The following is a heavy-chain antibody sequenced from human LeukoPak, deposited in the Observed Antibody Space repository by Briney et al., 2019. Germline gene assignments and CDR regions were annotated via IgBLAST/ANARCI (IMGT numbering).Heavy chain of an antibody. V-gene: IGHV3-21*04. Sequence: GGSLRLSCAASGFTFSSYSMNWVRQAPGKGLEWVSSISSSSSYIYYADSVKGRFTISRDNAKNSLYLQMNSLRAEDTAVYYCAKGSPRDEKWFIPLYFDYWGQGTLVTVSS. J-gene: IGHJ4*02. CDR2: ISSSSSYI. D-gene: IGHD3-16*01. CDR3: AKGSPRDEKWFIPLYFDY. CDR1: GFTFSSYS.